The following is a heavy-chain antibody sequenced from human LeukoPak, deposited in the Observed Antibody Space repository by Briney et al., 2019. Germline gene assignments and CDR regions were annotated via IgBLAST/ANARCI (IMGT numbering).Heavy chain of an antibody. D-gene: IGHD2-2*01. J-gene: IGHJ4*02. V-gene: IGHV1-2*02. CDR3: ARSTRRLGYCSSTSCYGGDF. CDR1: GYTFTGYY. CDR2: INPNSGGT. Sequence: GASVKVSCKASGYTFTGYYMHWVRQAPGQGLEWMGWINPNSGGTNYAQKFQGRVTMTRDTSISTAYVELSRLRSDDTAVYYCARSTRRLGYCSSTSCYGGDFWGQGTLVTVSS.